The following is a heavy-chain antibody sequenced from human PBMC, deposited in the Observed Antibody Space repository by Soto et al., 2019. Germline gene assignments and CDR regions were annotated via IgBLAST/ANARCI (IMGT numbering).Heavy chain of an antibody. CDR1: GLTFSSYA. J-gene: IGHJ5*02. D-gene: IGHD3-10*02. CDR2: ISGSGGST. Sequence: GGSLRLSCAASGLTFSSYAMSWVRQAPGKGLEWVSAISGSGGSTYYAESVKGRFTISRDNSKNTLYLQMNSLRAEDTAVYYFAKDQLYILGVIHNWFDPWGQGTLVTSPQ. CDR3: AKDQLYILGVIHNWFDP. V-gene: IGHV3-23*01.